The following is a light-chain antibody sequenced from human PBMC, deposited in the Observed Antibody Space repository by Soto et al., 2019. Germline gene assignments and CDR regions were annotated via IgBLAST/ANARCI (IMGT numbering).Light chain of an antibody. Sequence: DIQMTQSPSSLSASVGDRVTITCRASQYISSYVYWYQKKPGKAPRFLIYGASELHRGVPTRFSGSGSGTDFTITINSLQTEDVVKYYCQHSYSRPFTFGPGTKVEIK. CDR1: QYISSY. CDR3: QHSYSRPFT. V-gene: IGKV1-39*01. J-gene: IGKJ3*01. CDR2: GAS.